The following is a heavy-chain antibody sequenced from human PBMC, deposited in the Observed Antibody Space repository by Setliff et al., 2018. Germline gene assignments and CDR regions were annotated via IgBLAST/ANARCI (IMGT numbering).Heavy chain of an antibody. CDR3: ARDRLTSARYWTSDY. CDR1: GFTFSTHA. Sequence: HPGGSLRLSCGASGFTFSTHAMHWVRQAPGKGLEWVAMIWFDGSNTHYPGSVKGRFTVSRDNAKNSVFLDMNSLRVDDTATYYCARDRLTSARYWTSDYWGQGTLVTVSS. CDR2: IWFDGSNT. V-gene: IGHV3-33*01. D-gene: IGHD2-8*02. J-gene: IGHJ4*02.